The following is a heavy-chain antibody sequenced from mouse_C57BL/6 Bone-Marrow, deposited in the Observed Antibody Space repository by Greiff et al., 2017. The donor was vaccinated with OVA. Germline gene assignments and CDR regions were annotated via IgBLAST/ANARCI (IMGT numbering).Heavy chain of an antibody. CDR2: IWSGGST. V-gene: IGHV2-2*01. D-gene: IGHD1-1*01. J-gene: IGHJ2*01. CDR3: ARNPHYYGSSYDYFDY. Sequence: QVQLKQSGPGLVQPSQRLSITCTVSGFSLTSYGVHWVRQSPGKGLEWLGVIWSGGSTDYNAAFISRLSISKDNSKSQVFFKMNSLQADDTAIYYCARNPHYYGSSYDYFDYWGQGTTLTVSS. CDR1: GFSLTSYG.